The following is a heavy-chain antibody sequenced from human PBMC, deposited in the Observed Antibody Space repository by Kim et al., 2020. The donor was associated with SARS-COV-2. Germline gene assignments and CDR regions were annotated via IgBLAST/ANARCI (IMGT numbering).Heavy chain of an antibody. V-gene: IGHV3-74*01. CDR3: ARGMFRNGLDV. Sequence: GGSLRLSCAASGFTFRTYWINWVRQAPGKGLVWVSRISGDAATTHYAESVKGRFTLSRDNAENTVYLQMNSLRGEDTAVYYCARGMFRNGLDVWGQGTTVTVSS. CDR1: GFTFRTYW. J-gene: IGHJ6*02. D-gene: IGHD1-1*01. CDR2: ISGDAATT.